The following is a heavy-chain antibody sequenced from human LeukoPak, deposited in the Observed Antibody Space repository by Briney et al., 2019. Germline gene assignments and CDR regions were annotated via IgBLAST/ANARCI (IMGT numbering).Heavy chain of an antibody. CDR1: GFTFSSYA. D-gene: IGHD6-13*01. V-gene: IGHV3-30-3*01. Sequence: GKSLRLSCAASGFTFSSYAMHWVRQAPGKGLGWVAVISYDGSNKYYADSVKGRFTISRDNSKNTLYLQMNSLRGEDTAVYYCARDPYSSSWFDYWGQGTLVTVSS. J-gene: IGHJ4*02. CDR2: ISYDGSNK. CDR3: ARDPYSSSWFDY.